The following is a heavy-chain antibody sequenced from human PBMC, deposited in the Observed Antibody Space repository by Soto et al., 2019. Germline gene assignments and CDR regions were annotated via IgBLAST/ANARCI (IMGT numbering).Heavy chain of an antibody. CDR2: ISAYNGNT. J-gene: IGHJ4*02. CDR3: ARVPGPYSSSIYFDY. CDR1: GYTFTSYG. V-gene: IGHV1-18*01. Sequence: ASVKVSCKASGYTFTSYGISWVRQAPGQGLEWMGWISAYNGNTNYAQKLQGRVTMTTDTSTSTAYMELRSLRSDDTAVYYCARVPGPYSSSIYFDYWGQGTLVTVSS. D-gene: IGHD6-6*01.